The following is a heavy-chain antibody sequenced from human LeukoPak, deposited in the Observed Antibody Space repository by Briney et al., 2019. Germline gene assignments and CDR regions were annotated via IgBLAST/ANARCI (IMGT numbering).Heavy chain of an antibody. J-gene: IGHJ6*03. Sequence: SVKVSCKASGGTFSSYAISWVRQAPGQGLEWMGGIIPILGTANYAQKLQGRVTITADESTSTAYMELSSLRSEDTAVYYCARDEPLRFLEWLSGYYYYMDVWGKGTTVTVSS. V-gene: IGHV1-69*13. D-gene: IGHD3-3*01. CDR3: ARDEPLRFLEWLSGYYYYMDV. CDR2: IIPILGTA. CDR1: GGTFSSYA.